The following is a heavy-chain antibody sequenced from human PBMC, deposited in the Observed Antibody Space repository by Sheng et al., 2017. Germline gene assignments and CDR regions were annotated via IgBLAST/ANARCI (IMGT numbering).Heavy chain of an antibody. Sequence: ESGGGVVQPGRSLRLSCAASGFSFSYYIMSWVRQAPGKGLEWVANIKPDGSEESYADSVKGRFTISRDNSKNTLYLEMNSLRAEDTAVYLCAKRYSSSSYYSYGMDVWGPGTTVTVSS. V-gene: IGHV3-7*01. CDR3: AKRYSSSSYYSYGMDV. J-gene: IGHJ6*02. CDR1: GFSFSYYI. D-gene: IGHD6-6*01. CDR2: IKPDGSEE.